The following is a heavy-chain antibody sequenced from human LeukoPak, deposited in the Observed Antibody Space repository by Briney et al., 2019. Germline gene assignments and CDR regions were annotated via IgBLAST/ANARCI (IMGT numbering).Heavy chain of an antibody. CDR2: INHSGST. V-gene: IGHV4-34*01. D-gene: IGHD3-3*01. Sequence: SETLSLTCAVYGGSFSGYYWSWIRQPPGKGLEWIGEINHSGSTNYNPSLKSRVTISVDTSKNQFSLKLSSVTAADTAVYHCARRGLGVAYNWFDPWGQGTLVTVSS. CDR1: GGSFSGYY. CDR3: ARRGLGVAYNWFDP. J-gene: IGHJ5*02.